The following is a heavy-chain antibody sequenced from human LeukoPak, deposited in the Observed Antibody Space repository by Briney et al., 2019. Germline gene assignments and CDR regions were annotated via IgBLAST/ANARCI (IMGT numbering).Heavy chain of an antibody. CDR1: GGSISSSSYY. D-gene: IGHD3-22*01. J-gene: IGHJ5*02. V-gene: IGHV4-39*07. CDR2: IYYSGST. Sequence: SETLSLTCTVSGGSISSSSYYWGWLRQPPGRGLGWIGSIYYSGSTYYNPSLKRRVTISVDTSKNQFSLKLSSVPAADTAVYYCARHSGYYYVAGFDPWGQGTLVTVSS. CDR3: ARHSGYYYVAGFDP.